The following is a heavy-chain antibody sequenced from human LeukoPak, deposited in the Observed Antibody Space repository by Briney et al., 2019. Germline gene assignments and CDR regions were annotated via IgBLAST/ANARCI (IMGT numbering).Heavy chain of an antibody. Sequence: GGSLRLSCAASGFTFSSYWMHWVRQAPGKGLVWVSRITSDGSSARYADSVKGRFTISRDNSKNTLYLEMNSLRAEDTAVYYCAKDVSIAVAGHFDYWGQGTLVTVSS. CDR1: GFTFSSYW. D-gene: IGHD6-19*01. V-gene: IGHV3-74*01. CDR2: ITSDGSSA. CDR3: AKDVSIAVAGHFDY. J-gene: IGHJ4*02.